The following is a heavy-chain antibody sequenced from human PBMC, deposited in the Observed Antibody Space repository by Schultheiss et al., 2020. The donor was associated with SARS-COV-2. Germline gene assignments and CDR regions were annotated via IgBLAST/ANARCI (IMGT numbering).Heavy chain of an antibody. CDR3: APYQPLTTPSDY. CDR1: GFTFSGSA. J-gene: IGHJ4*02. CDR2: ISSSGSTI. Sequence: GGSLRLSCAVSGFTFSGSAMHWVRQAPGKGLEWVSSISSSGSTIYYADSVKGRFTISRDNAKNSLYLQMNSLRAEDTAVYYCAPYQPLTTPSDYWGQGTLVTVSS. V-gene: IGHV3-48*04. D-gene: IGHD2-2*01.